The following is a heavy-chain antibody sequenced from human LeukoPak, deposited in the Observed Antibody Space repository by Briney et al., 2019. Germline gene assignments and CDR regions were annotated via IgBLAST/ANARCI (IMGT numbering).Heavy chain of an antibody. D-gene: IGHD3-3*01. V-gene: IGHV3-48*04. CDR2: ISGSSSGSTSII. CDR1: GFTFSTYA. J-gene: IGHJ4*02. CDR3: ARDFWSGYYTED. Sequence: GGSLRLSCAASGFTFSTYAMNWVRQAPGKGLEWISYISGSSSGSTSIIHYADSVKGRFTISRDNAKNSLHLQMDSLSAEDTAVYYCARDFWSGYYTEDWGQGALVIVSS.